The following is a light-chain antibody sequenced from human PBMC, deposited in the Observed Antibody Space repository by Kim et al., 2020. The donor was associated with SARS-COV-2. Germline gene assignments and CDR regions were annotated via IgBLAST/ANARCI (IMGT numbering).Light chain of an antibody. Sequence: QRVTISWSGSSSNIGKNAVNWFQQRPGKAPKLLIYNNDLLHSGVSDRFSGSKSGTSASLAISGLQSEDEADYFCAAWDDRLNGRVFGGGTQLTVL. V-gene: IGLV1-36*01. CDR1: SSNIGKNA. J-gene: IGLJ3*02. CDR3: AAWDDRLNGRV. CDR2: NND.